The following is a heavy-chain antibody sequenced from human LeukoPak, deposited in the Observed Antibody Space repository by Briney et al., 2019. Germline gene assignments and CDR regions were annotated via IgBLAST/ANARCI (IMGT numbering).Heavy chain of an antibody. CDR1: GYSISSGYY. Sequence: PSETLSLTCTVSGYSISSGYYWDWVRQPPGKGLEWIGTIYHSGSTYYNPSLKSRVTMSVDTTKNQFSLKLSSVTAADTAVYYCARVISSGWYRTFDIWGQGTMVTVSS. D-gene: IGHD6-19*01. CDR2: IYHSGST. J-gene: IGHJ3*02. V-gene: IGHV4-38-2*02. CDR3: ARVISSGWYRTFDI.